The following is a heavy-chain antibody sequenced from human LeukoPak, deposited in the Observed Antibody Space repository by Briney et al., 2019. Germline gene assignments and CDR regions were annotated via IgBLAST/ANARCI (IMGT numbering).Heavy chain of an antibody. Sequence: GGSLRLSCVASGFTFSSYSMNWVRQAPGKGLEWVSSISSSSSYIYYADSVKGRFTISRDNAKNSLYLQMNSLRAEDTAVYYCARSYAIDAFDIWGQGTMVTVSS. J-gene: IGHJ3*02. CDR3: ARSYAIDAFDI. CDR2: ISSSSSYI. CDR1: GFTFSSYS. D-gene: IGHD2-2*01. V-gene: IGHV3-21*01.